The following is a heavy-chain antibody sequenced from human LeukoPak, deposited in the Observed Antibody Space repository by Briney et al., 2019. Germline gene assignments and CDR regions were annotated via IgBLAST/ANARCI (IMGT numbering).Heavy chain of an antibody. CDR2: ISAYNGNT. Sequence: GASVKVSCKASGYTFPSYGFTWVRQAPGQGLEWMGWISAYNGNTHYAQNLQGRVTMTTDTSTGTASRALRSLRSDDTAVYYCARAWRYNSGWFFDYWGQGTLVTVSS. J-gene: IGHJ4*02. CDR3: ARAWRYNSGWFFDY. V-gene: IGHV1-18*01. CDR1: GYTFPSYG. D-gene: IGHD6-19*01.